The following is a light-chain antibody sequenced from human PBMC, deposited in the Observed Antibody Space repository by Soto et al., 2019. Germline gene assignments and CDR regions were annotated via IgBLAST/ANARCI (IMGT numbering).Light chain of an antibody. CDR1: QSVSSSY. Sequence: EIVLTQSPGTLSLSPGERATLSCRASQSVSSSYLAWYQQKPGQAPRLLIYGASSRATGIPDRFSGSGSGTYYSLTISTLEPEDFAVYYCQQYGSSPPQYTFGQGTKLEIK. CDR3: QQYGSSPPQYT. J-gene: IGKJ2*01. CDR2: GAS. V-gene: IGKV3-20*01.